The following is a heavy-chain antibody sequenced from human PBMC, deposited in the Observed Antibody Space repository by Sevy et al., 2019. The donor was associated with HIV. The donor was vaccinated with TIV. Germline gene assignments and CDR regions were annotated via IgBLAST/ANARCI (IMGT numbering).Heavy chain of an antibody. D-gene: IGHD2-15*01. V-gene: IGHV3-74*01. CDR2: VNSDGSST. CDR1: GFTFSSYW. CDR3: VAANTWQDY. Sequence: GGSLRLSCAASGFTFSSYWMHWVRQAPGKGPVWVSGVNSDGSSTNYADSVKGRFTMSRDSAKNTLYLQMNSLRAEDTAVYFYVAANTWQDYWGQRTLVTVSS. J-gene: IGHJ4*02.